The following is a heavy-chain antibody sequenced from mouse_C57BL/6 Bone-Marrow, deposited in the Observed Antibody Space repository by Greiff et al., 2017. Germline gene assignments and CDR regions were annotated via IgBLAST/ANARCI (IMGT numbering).Heavy chain of an antibody. CDR2: ICSGGDYI. CDR3: TRVHDPFAY. V-gene: IGHV5-9-1*02. D-gene: IGHD2-3*01. Sequence: DVTLVESGEGLVKPGGSLKLSCAASGFTFSSYAMSWVRQTPEKGLEWVAYICSGGDYISYAGTVKGRFTISRDNARNTLYLQMSSRKSEDTAVNYGTRVHDPFAYWGQGTTVTVSA. J-gene: IGHJ2*01. CDR1: GFTFSSYA.